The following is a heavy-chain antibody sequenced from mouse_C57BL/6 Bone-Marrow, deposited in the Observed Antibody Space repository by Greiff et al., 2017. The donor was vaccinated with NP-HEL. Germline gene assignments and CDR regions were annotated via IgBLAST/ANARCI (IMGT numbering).Heavy chain of an antibody. CDR2: IYPSDSET. Sequence: QVQLQQPGAELVRPGSSVKLSCKASGYTFTSYWMDWVKQRPGQGLEWIGNIYPSDSETHYNQKFKDKATLTVDKSSSTAYMKLSSLTSEYSAVYYCARGETWFAYWGQGTLVTVSA. J-gene: IGHJ3*01. CDR1: GYTFTSYW. CDR3: ARGETWFAY. V-gene: IGHV1-61*01.